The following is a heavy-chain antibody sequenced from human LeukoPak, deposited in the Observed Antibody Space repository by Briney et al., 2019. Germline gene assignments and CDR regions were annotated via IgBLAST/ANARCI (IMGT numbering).Heavy chain of an antibody. J-gene: IGHJ5*02. CDR1: GFTFTNYW. CDR3: ARDEYRSRYLRP. V-gene: IGHV3-7*01. Sequence: PGGSLRLSCAASGFTFTNYWISWVRLAPGKGLEWLANIKGDGSEKWYADSVKGRFTISRDNAQKSVHLQMNSLRAEDTAVYYCARDEYRSRYLRPWGQGTLVTVTS. CDR2: IKGDGSEK. D-gene: IGHD4-11*01.